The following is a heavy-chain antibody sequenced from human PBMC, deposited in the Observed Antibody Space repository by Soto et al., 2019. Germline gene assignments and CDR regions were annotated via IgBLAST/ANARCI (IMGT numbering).Heavy chain of an antibody. Sequence: SETLSLTCTVSGGSISSYYWSWIRQPPGKGLEWIGYIYYSGSTNYNPSLKSRVTISVDTSKNQFSLKLSSVTAADTAVYYCAGAMITYRYYYYYMDVWGKGTTVTVSS. CDR1: GGSISSYY. CDR3: AGAMITYRYYYYYMDV. J-gene: IGHJ6*03. CDR2: IYYSGST. V-gene: IGHV4-59*01. D-gene: IGHD5-12*01.